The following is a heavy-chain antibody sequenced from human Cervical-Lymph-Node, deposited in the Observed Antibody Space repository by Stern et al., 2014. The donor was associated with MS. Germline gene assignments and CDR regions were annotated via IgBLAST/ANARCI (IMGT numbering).Heavy chain of an antibody. CDR3: ARSQPFSY. Sequence: QLVQSGSELKQPGASVTVSCRVSGSPFTASSISWVRQAPGRGLEWMGWINTRTGNPTYALDFTGRFVFSLDTSVSAAVLQISSLKADDTAVYYCARSQPFSYWGQGTRVTV. V-gene: IGHV7-4-1*02. D-gene: IGHD6-13*01. J-gene: IGHJ4*02. CDR1: GSPFTASS. CDR2: INTRTGNP.